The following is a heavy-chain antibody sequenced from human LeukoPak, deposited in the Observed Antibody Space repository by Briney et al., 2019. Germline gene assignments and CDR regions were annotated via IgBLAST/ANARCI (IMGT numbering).Heavy chain of an antibody. V-gene: IGHV4-59*01. CDR2: IYYSGST. D-gene: IGHD3-3*01. Sequence: SETLSLTCTVSGGSISSYYWSWIRQPPGRGLEWIGYIYYSGSTNYNPSLKSRVTISVDTSKNQFSLKLSSVTAADTAVYYCARAGRYYDFWSGYSAPTWFDPWGQGTLVTVSS. J-gene: IGHJ5*02. CDR3: ARAGRYYDFWSGYSAPTWFDP. CDR1: GGSISSYY.